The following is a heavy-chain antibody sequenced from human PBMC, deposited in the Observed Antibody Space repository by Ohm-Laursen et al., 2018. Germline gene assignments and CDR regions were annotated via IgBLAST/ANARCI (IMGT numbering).Heavy chain of an antibody. D-gene: IGHD3-22*01. CDR1: GYTFTSYD. CDR3: ARTYYYDSSDYSNWFDP. J-gene: IGHJ5*02. CDR2: MNPNSGNT. V-gene: IGHV1-8*01. Sequence: GASVKVSCKASGYTFTSYDINWVRQATGQGLEWMGWMNPNSGNTGYAQKFQGRVTMTRNTSISTAYMELSSLRSEDTAVYYCARTYYYDSSDYSNWFDPWGQGTLVTVSS.